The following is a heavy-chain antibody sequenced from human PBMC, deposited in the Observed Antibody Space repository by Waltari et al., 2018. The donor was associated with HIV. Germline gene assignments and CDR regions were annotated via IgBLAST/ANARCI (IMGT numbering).Heavy chain of an antibody. Sequence: QVQLQQWGAGLLKPSETLSLTCAVYGGSFSGYYWSWIRQPTGKGLEWIGEINHSGSTNYNPSLKSRVTISVDTSKNQFSLKLSSVTAADTAVYYCARPIFRGWFDPWGQGTLVTVSS. V-gene: IGHV4-34*01. CDR3: ARPIFRGWFDP. D-gene: IGHD3-3*01. CDR2: INHSGST. CDR1: GGSFSGYY. J-gene: IGHJ5*02.